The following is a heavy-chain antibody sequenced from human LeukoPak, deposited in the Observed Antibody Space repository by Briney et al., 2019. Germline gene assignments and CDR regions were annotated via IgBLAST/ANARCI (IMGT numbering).Heavy chain of an antibody. V-gene: IGHV4-39*01. D-gene: IGHD1-26*01. CDR3: AKSGGYGLIDY. CDR2: IYSSGST. Sequence: SETLSLTCTVSDASVSGSPYYWGWIRQPPGKGLEWIGSIYSSGSTYYNASLQSRVTISIETSKNQISLRLNSVTAADTAIYYCAKSGGYGLIDYWGQGTLVTVSS. J-gene: IGHJ4*02. CDR1: DASVSGSPYY.